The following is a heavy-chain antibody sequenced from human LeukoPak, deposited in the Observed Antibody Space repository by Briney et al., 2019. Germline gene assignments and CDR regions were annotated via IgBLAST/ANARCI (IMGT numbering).Heavy chain of an antibody. CDR3: RLVVTPQGLDS. Sequence: GGSLRLSCAASGFTFSNAWMSWVRQAPGKGLEWVGRIKSKTDGGTTDYAAPVRGRFTISRDDIQNTMYLQMNSLKTEDTAVYYCRLVVTPQGLDSWGQGTLVTVSS. D-gene: IGHD3-22*01. CDR1: GFTFSNAW. CDR2: IKSKTDGGTT. J-gene: IGHJ4*02. V-gene: IGHV3-15*01.